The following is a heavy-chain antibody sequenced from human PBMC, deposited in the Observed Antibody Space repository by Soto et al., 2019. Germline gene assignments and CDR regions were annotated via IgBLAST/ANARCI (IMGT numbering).Heavy chain of an antibody. CDR3: ARGPYYDLIWNYYYMDV. J-gene: IGHJ6*03. V-gene: IGHV4-59*08. Sequence: VQLQESGPGLVKPSETLSLSCSVSGGSISGHYWSWVRQTPGKGLEWIGYMYYSGSTNYNPSLKSRVTISVDTSKNHFFLRLTSVTAADTAVYYCARGPYYDLIWNYYYMDVWGKGTTVTVSS. CDR2: MYYSGST. CDR1: GGSISGHY. D-gene: IGHD3-16*01.